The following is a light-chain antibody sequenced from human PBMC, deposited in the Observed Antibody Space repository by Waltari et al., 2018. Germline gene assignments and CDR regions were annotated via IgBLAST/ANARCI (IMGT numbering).Light chain of an antibody. J-gene: IGLJ3*02. CDR2: EDN. CDR3: CSYAGGSPRWV. Sequence: QSALTQPASVSGSPGQSITISCTESSSDVGSHNFVSWYQQHPGKAPKCMIDEDNKLREGLSNRVSGSKSGNTASLTISGRQADDEADYYCCSYAGGSPRWVFGGGTKLTVL. V-gene: IGLV2-23*01. CDR1: SSDVGSHNF.